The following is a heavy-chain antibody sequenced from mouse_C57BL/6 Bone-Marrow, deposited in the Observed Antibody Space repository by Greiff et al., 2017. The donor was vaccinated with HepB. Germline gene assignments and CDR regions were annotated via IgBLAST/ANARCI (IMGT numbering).Heavy chain of an antibody. CDR2: ISYDGSN. V-gene: IGHV3-6*01. Sequence: ESGPGLVKPSQSLSLTCSVTGYSITSGYYWNWIRQFPGNKLEWMGYISYDGSNNYNPSLKNRISITRDTSKNQFFLKLNSVTTEDTATYYCARYYDYLWYFDVWGTGTTVTVSS. J-gene: IGHJ1*03. D-gene: IGHD2-4*01. CDR3: ARYYDYLWYFDV. CDR1: GYSITSGYY.